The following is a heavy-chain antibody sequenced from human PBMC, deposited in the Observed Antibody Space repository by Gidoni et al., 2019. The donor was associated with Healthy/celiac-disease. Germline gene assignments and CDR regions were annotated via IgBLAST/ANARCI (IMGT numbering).Heavy chain of an antibody. CDR1: GFACSSYW. J-gene: IGHJ4*02. D-gene: IGHD6-13*01. CDR2: IKQDGSEK. CDR3: AKYDRGYSRSNYDY. Sequence: QLAASARALVQHGGHLRLYCAAAGFACSSYWMSWVRQDPGKGLEWVANIKQDGSEKYYLDSVQGRWTISRDNAKNSLYLQMNSRRVEDTGVYSCAKYDRGYSRSNYDYLAQRPLVTLSS. V-gene: IGHV3-7*05.